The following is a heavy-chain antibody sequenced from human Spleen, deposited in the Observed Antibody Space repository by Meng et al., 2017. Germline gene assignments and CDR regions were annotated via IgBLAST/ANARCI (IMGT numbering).Heavy chain of an antibody. D-gene: IGHD6-19*01. CDR2: IYTSGST. Sequence: SETLSLTCTVSGGSISSGSYYWSWIRQPAGKGLGWIGRIYTSGSTNYNPSLKSRVTISVDTSKNQFSLKLSSVTAADTAVYYCARDRAAVAGLDYWGQGTLVTVSS. V-gene: IGHV4-61*02. CDR3: ARDRAAVAGLDY. J-gene: IGHJ4*02. CDR1: GGSISSGSYY.